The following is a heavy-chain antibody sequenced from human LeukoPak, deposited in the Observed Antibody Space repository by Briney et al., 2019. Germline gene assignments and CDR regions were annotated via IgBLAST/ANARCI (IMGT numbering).Heavy chain of an antibody. CDR1: GFPFTDYY. CDR3: AKETWFRELSGYFDY. Sequence: GGSLRLSCAASGFPFTDYYMSWIRQAPGKGLEWVSYISTSATTVYYADSVKGRFTISRDNAKNLLYLQMNSLRAEDTAFYYCAKETWFRELSGYFDYWGQGTLVTVSS. D-gene: IGHD3-10*01. CDR2: ISTSATTV. V-gene: IGHV3-11*01. J-gene: IGHJ4*02.